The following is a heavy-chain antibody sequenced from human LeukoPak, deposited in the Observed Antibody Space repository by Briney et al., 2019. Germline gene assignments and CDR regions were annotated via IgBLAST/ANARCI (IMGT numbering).Heavy chain of an antibody. Sequence: GGSLRLSCAASGFTFSNYAMSWVRQAPGKGLEWVSAITTGGGSTFYADSVKGRFTISRDNSKNTLYLQMNGLRAEDTAVYYCSKTSGGNYWGQGTLVTVSP. J-gene: IGHJ4*02. CDR1: GFTFSNYA. D-gene: IGHD2-15*01. CDR3: SKTSGGNY. CDR2: ITTGGGST. V-gene: IGHV3-23*01.